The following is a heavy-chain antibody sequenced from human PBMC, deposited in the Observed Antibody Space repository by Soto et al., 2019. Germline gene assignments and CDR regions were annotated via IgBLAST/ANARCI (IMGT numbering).Heavy chain of an antibody. J-gene: IGHJ4*02. CDR1: GCSISSYY. V-gene: IGHV4-59*01. CDR3: ARLRYDSSGSPFDY. CDR2: IYYSGST. Sequence: SATLSLTCPVSGCSISSYYWSWIRQPPGKGLEWIGYIYYSGSTNYNPSLKSRVTISVDTSKNQFSLKLSSVTAADTAVYYCARLRYDSSGSPFDYWGQGTLVTVSS. D-gene: IGHD3-22*01.